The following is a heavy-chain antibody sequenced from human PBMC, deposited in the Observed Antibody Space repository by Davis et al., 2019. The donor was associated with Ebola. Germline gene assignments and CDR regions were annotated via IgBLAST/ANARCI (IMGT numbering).Heavy chain of an antibody. Sequence: GESLKISCAASGFTFSSYGMHWVRQAPGKGLEWVAVISYDGSNKYYADSVKGRFTISRDNSKNTLYLQMNSLRAEDTAVYYCAKDRYSGSYYGSPYFDYWGQGTLVTVSS. J-gene: IGHJ4*02. CDR1: GFTFSSYG. CDR3: AKDRYSGSYYGSPYFDY. CDR2: ISYDGSNK. D-gene: IGHD1-26*01. V-gene: IGHV3-30*18.